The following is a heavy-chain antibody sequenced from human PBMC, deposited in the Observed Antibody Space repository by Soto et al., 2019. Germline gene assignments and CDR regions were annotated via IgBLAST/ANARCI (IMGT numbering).Heavy chain of an antibody. Sequence: PSETLSLTCTVSGGSISSNIYYWGWIRQPPGKGLEWIGNIHYSGSTYYDSSLQSRVTISIDTSKNQFSLKLSSVTATDTAVYYCAREGYYSGAGSYSPPRYYGMDVWGQGTTVNVSS. CDR1: GGSISSNIYY. V-gene: IGHV4-39*02. CDR2: IHYSGST. D-gene: IGHD3-10*01. CDR3: AREGYYSGAGSYSPPRYYGMDV. J-gene: IGHJ6*02.